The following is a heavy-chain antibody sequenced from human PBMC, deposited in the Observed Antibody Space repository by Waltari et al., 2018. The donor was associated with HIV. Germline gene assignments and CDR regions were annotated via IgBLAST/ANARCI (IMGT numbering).Heavy chain of an antibody. D-gene: IGHD6-25*01. Sequence: QVQLLQSGAEVKKPRSSVKVSCQASASTFTPYTAQWVRQAPGQRLEGMGGINSGNGNTKYSQKFQGRVTITRDTSASTAYMELSSLRSEDTAVYYCARDSGFDYWGQGTLVTVSS. CDR3: ARDSGFDY. CDR2: INSGNGNT. J-gene: IGHJ4*02. V-gene: IGHV1-3*01. CDR1: ASTFTPYT.